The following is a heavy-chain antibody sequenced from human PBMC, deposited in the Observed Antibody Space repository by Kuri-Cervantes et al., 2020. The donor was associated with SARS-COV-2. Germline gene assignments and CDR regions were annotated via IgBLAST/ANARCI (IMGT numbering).Heavy chain of an antibody. Sequence: LSLTCAASGFMFNDYCMGWIRQAPGKGLEWVSYISSSGNNMYYADSVKGRFTISRGDAKNSLHLQMNSLRAEDTAVYYCARDPGGVFLRGIMILSAHWFDTWGQGTLVTVSS. D-gene: IGHD3-9*01. CDR2: ISSSGNNM. CDR3: ARDPGGVFLRGIMILSAHWFDT. V-gene: IGHV3-11*01. CDR1: GFMFNDYC. J-gene: IGHJ5*02.